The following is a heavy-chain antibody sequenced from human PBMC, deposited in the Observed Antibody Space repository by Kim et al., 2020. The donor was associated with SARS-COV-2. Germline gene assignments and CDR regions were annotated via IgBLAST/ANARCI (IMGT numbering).Heavy chain of an antibody. CDR2: VSHSGHT. Sequence: SETLSLTCAVSGSSIGLGYYWGWIRRPPGGGLEWVGSVSHSGHTYYNSSLQSRVTMSVDTSKNLVSLMLTSVTAADTAVYFCARQGGGSWFNFDVWG. J-gene: IGHJ3*01. CDR1: GSSIGLGYY. D-gene: IGHD6-13*01. CDR3: ARQGGGSWFNFDV. V-gene: IGHV4-38-2*01.